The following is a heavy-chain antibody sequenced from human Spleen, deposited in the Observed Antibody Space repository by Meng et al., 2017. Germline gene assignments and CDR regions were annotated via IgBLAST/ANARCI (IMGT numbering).Heavy chain of an antibody. J-gene: IGHJ4*02. CDR2: INTDGTTT. CDR1: GFTFSSYW. V-gene: IGHV3-74*01. Sequence: GESLKISCAASGFTFSSYWMHWVRQAPGKGLVWVSRINTDGTTTTYADSVKGRFTISRDNAKNTLYLQMNSLSAEDTAIYYCARDYYDSGSSGYWGQGTLVTVSS. D-gene: IGHD3-10*01. CDR3: ARDYYDSGSSGY.